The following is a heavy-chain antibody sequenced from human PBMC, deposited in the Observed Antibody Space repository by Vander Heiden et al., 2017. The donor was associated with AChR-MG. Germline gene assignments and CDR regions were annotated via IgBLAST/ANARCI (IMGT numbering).Heavy chain of an antibody. CDR3: ARTPSSYSRWFDP. D-gene: IGHD3-22*01. CDR2: IYYSGTT. J-gene: IGHJ5*02. Sequence: QVQLQESGPGLVKPSQTLSLTCTVSGGSINSGGHFWSWIRQHPGKGLEWIGYIYYSGTTYYNPSLKSRLSISIDTSTNQFSLKLSSVTAADTAVYYCARTPSSYSRWFDPWGQGTLVTVSS. V-gene: IGHV4-31*03. CDR1: GGSINSGGHF.